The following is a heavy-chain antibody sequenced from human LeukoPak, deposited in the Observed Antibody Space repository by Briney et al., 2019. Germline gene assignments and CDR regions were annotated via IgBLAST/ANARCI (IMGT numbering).Heavy chain of an antibody. J-gene: IGHJ5*02. D-gene: IGHD2-2*01. V-gene: IGHV3-23*01. CDR3: AKGGYCSSTSCYVGWFDP. Sequence: GSLRLSCAASGFTLSSYVMNWVRQAPGKGLEWVSVISGGGGSTYYADSVKGRFTISRDNSKNTLFLQMNSLRAEDTAVYYCAKGGYCSSTSCYVGWFDPWGQGTLVTVSS. CDR1: GFTLSSYV. CDR2: ISGGGGST.